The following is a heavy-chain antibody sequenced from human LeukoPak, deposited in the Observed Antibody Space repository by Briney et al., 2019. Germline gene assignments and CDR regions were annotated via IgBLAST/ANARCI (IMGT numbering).Heavy chain of an antibody. J-gene: IGHJ4*02. CDR3: ARALFGSSGWYYFDY. CDR2: ISSSSSTI. D-gene: IGHD6-19*01. V-gene: IGHV3-48*02. CDR1: GFTFSSYS. Sequence: GGSLRLSCAASGFTFSSYSMNWVRQAPGKGLEWVPYISSSSSTIYYADSVKGRFTISRDNAKNSLYLQMNSLRDEDTAVYYCARALFGSSGWYYFDYWGQGTLVTVSS.